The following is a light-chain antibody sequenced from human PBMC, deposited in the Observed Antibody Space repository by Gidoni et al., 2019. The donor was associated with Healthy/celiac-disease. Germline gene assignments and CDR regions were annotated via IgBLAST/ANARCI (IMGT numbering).Light chain of an antibody. Sequence: QSVLTPPLSASGTPGQRVTSACSGISSNIGSNYVYWYQHLPGTAPKHLNYSNNPRHPGVPDRFSGSKSGTSASLAISGLRSEDEADYYCAAWDDSLSGPGVVFGGGTKLTVL. J-gene: IGLJ2*01. CDR1: SSNIGSNY. CDR3: AAWDDSLSGPGVV. V-gene: IGLV1-47*02. CDR2: SNN.